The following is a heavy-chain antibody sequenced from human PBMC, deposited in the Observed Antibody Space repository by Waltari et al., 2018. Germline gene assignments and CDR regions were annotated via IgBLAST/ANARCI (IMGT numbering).Heavy chain of an antibody. V-gene: IGHV1-46*01. CDR3: ARGKQQLGVTYYGMDV. CDR2: INPSGGST. Sequence: QVQLVQSGAEVKKPGASVKVSCKASGYTCTSHPINWVRTAAGQGLGWKGIINPSGGSTSYAQKFQGRVTMTRDTSTSTVYMELSSLRSEDTAVYYCARGKQQLGVTYYGMDVWGQGTTVTVSS. CDR1: GYTCTSHP. J-gene: IGHJ6*02. D-gene: IGHD6-13*01.